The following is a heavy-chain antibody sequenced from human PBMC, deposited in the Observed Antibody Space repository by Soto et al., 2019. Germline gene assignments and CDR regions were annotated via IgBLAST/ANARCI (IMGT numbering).Heavy chain of an antibody. J-gene: IGHJ5*02. CDR2: INPNSGGT. D-gene: IGHD6-13*01. Sequence: GASVKVSCKASGYTFTGYYMHWVRQAPGQGLEWMGWINPNSGGTNYAQKFQGWVTMTRDTSISTAYMELSRLRSDDTAVYYCARGGLIAAAVWFDPWGRGTLVTVSS. CDR3: ARGGLIAAAVWFDP. CDR1: GYTFTGYY. V-gene: IGHV1-2*04.